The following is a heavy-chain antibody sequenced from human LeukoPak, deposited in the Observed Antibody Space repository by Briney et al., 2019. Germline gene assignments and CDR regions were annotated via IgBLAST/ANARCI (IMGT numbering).Heavy chain of an antibody. J-gene: IGHJ3*02. Sequence: SETLSLTCTVSGGSISSGGYYWSWIRQHPGKGLEWIGYIYYSGSTYYNLSLKSRVTISVDTSKNQFSLKLSSVTAADTAVYYCARVPVTRPGAFDIWGQGTMVTVSS. CDR1: GGSISSGGYY. D-gene: IGHD3-16*02. CDR2: IYYSGST. CDR3: ARVPVTRPGAFDI. V-gene: IGHV4-31*03.